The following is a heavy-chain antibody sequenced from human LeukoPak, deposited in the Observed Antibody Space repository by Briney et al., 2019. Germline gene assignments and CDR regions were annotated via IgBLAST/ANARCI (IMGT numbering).Heavy chain of an antibody. CDR2: INRNSGGT. Sequence: ASVKLSCNASGYTFTGNYMHWVRQAPGQGLEWMGWINRNSGGTNYAQKFQGRVTMTRDTSISTAYMELSRLRSDDTAVYYCASQTRGPDAFDIWGQGTMVTVSS. J-gene: IGHJ3*02. CDR1: GYTFTGNY. CDR3: ASQTRGPDAFDI. V-gene: IGHV1-2*02.